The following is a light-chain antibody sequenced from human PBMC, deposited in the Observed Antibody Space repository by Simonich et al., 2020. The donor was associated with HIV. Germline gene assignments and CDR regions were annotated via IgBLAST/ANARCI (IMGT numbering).Light chain of an antibody. Sequence: QSAPTQPPSASGSPGQSVTISCTGTSSDVGAHNYVSWYQQHPGKAPKLMIYEVSKRPSGVPDRFSGSKSGNTASLTVSGLQAEDEADYYCSSYAGSNNLVFGGGTKLTVL. CDR1: SSDVGAHNY. CDR2: EVS. J-gene: IGLJ3*02. V-gene: IGLV2-8*01. CDR3: SSYAGSNNLV.